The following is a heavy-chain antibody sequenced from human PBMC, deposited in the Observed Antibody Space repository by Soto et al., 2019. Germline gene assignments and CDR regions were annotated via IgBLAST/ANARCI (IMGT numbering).Heavy chain of an antibody. J-gene: IGHJ6*03. CDR3: AGTTSLQWYYMDV. V-gene: IGHV6-1*01. CDR1: GDSASSNSAA. D-gene: IGHD1-7*01. CDR2: TYYRSRWYN. Sequence: SQTLSLTCAISGDSASSNSAAWNWIRQSPSRGLEWLGRTYYRSRWYNDYAVSVKSRITVNPDTSKNQFSLHLNSVTPEDTAVYCCAGTTSLQWYYMDVWDKGTTVTVSS.